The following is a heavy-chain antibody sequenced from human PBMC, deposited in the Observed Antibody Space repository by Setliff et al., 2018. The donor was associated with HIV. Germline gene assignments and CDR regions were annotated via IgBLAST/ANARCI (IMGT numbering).Heavy chain of an antibody. Sequence: SETLSLTCTVSGGSISSGDYYWSWIRQHPGKGLEWIGYIYHSGSTYYNPSLESLVTISVDTSKNQFSLKLTSVTAADTAVYYCARDIRTIFGVVTSLGWWFDPWGQGTLVTVSS. D-gene: IGHD3-3*01. J-gene: IGHJ5*02. CDR1: GGSISSGDYY. CDR2: IYHSGST. CDR3: ARDIRTIFGVVTSLGWWFDP. V-gene: IGHV4-31*01.